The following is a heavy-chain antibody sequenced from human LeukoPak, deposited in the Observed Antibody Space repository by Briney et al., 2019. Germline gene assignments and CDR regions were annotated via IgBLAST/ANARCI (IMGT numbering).Heavy chain of an antibody. CDR1: GFSFSSYE. J-gene: IGHJ4*02. Sequence: GGSLRLSCAASGFSFSSYEMNWVRRAPGKGLEWVSYISSSGSTKYYADSVKGRFTMSRDNAKNSLYLQMNSLRAEDTAVYYCAKDPDQYSGYDLSYFDYWGQGTLVTVSS. D-gene: IGHD5-12*01. CDR2: ISSSGSTK. CDR3: AKDPDQYSGYDLSYFDY. V-gene: IGHV3-48*03.